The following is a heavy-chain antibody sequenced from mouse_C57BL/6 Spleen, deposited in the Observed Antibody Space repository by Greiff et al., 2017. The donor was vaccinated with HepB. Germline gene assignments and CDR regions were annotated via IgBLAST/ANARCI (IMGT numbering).Heavy chain of an antibody. CDR2: IYPGDGDT. J-gene: IGHJ1*03. CDR3: AREHYGSTPRYFDV. Sequence: QVQLQQSGPELVKPGASVKISCKASGYAFSSSWMNWVKQRPGKGLEWIGRIYPGDGDTNYNGKFKGKATLTADKSSSTAYMQLSSLTSEDSAVYFCAREHYGSTPRYFDVWGTGTTVTVSS. V-gene: IGHV1-82*01. D-gene: IGHD1-1*01. CDR1: GYAFSSSW.